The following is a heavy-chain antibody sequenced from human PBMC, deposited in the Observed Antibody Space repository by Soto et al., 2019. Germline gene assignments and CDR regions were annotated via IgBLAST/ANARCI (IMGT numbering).Heavy chain of an antibody. CDR3: AHRRQRPCSSTSCYGLDAFDI. Sequence: GSGPTLVNPTQTLTQTCPFSGFSLSTSGVGVGWIRQPPGKALEWLALIYWDDDKRYSPSLKSRLTITKDTSKNQVVLTMTNMDPVDTATYYCAHRRQRPCSSTSCYGLDAFDIWGQGTMVTVSS. CDR1: GFSLSTSGVG. J-gene: IGHJ3*02. CDR2: IYWDDDK. D-gene: IGHD2-2*01. V-gene: IGHV2-5*02.